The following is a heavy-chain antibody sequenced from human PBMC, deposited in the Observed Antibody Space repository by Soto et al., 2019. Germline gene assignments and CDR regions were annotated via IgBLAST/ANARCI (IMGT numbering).Heavy chain of an antibody. CDR3: ARDGSSGEGALDHLDY. CDR2: ISASGVGT. J-gene: IGHJ4*02. CDR1: GFTFSNNA. D-gene: IGHD1-26*01. V-gene: IGHV3-23*01. Sequence: GGSLRLSCAASGFTFSNNAMSWVRQAPGKGLEWVSSISASGVGTYYADSVKGRFTISRDNSKNTLYLQMNSLRAEDTAVYYCARDGSSGEGALDHLDYWGQGTLVTVSS.